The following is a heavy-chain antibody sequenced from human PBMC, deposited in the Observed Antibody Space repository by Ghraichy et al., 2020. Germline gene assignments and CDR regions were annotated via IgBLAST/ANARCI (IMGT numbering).Heavy chain of an antibody. J-gene: IGHJ6*03. CDR1: GGSISSYY. Sequence: SETLSLTCTVSGGSISSYYWNWIRQPPGRGLDLIWYIYYNGNTNYNPSLKSRVTISKDTSNTQFSLRLSSVTAAATAVYYCARGLNSGHYYYYYYLDVWGKGTTVTVSS. CDR2: IYYNGNT. D-gene: IGHD1-26*01. V-gene: IGHV4-59*01. CDR3: ARGLNSGHYYYYYYLDV.